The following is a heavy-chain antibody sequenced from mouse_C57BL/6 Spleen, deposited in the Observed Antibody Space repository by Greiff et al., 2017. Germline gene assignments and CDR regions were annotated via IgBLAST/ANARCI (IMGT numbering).Heavy chain of an antibody. CDR1: GFTFSSYA. CDR2: ISDGGSYT. V-gene: IGHV5-4*01. CDR3: ASPLCWLLHWFAY. Sequence: EVQLQESGGGLVKPGGSLKLSCAASGFTFSSYAMSWVRQTPEKRLEWVATISDGGSYTYYPDNVKGRFTISRDNAKNNLYLQMSHLKSEDTAMYYCASPLCWLLHWFAYWGQGTLVTVSA. J-gene: IGHJ3*01. D-gene: IGHD2-3*01.